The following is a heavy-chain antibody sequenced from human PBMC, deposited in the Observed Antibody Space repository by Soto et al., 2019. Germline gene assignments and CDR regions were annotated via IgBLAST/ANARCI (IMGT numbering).Heavy chain of an antibody. CDR2: IIPMFGTA. J-gene: IGHJ4*01. D-gene: IGHD3-22*01. CDR1: ADTFSSYA. V-gene: IGHV1-69*01. CDR3: ARVGPAHYYDSSGYYYPLDY. Sequence: QVQLVQSGAEVKKPGSSVKVSCKASADTFSSYAINWVRQAPGQGLEWMGGIIPMFGTANYAQKFKGRVTITAGESTSTVYMELSSLRSEDTAVYYCARVGPAHYYDSSGYYYPLDYWGHGTLVTVSS.